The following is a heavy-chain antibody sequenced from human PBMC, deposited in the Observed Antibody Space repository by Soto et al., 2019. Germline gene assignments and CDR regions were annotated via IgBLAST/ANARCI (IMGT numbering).Heavy chain of an antibody. CDR2: IKSKTDGGTT. V-gene: IGHV3-15*01. CDR1: GFTFSNAW. J-gene: IGHJ4*02. CDR3: TTDSPSSSSYYFDY. Sequence: GGSLRLSCAASGFTFSNAWMSWVRQAPGKGLEWVGRIKSKTDGGTTDYAAPVNGRFTISRDDSKNTLYLQMNSLKTEDTSVYYCTTDSPSSSSYYFDYWGQGTLVTVSS. D-gene: IGHD6-6*01.